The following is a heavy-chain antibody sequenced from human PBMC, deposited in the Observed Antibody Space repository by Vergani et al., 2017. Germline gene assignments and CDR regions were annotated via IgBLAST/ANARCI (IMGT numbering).Heavy chain of an antibody. CDR2: INPNSGGT. J-gene: IGHJ5*02. CDR3: ARGSITIFGVVTSTAWFDP. V-gene: IGHV1-2*02. Sequence: QVQLVQSGAEVKKPGASVKVSCKASGYTFTGYYMHWVRQAPGQGLEWMGWINPNSGGTNYAQKFQGRVTMTRDTSISTAYMELRRLRSDDTAVYYCARGSITIFGVVTSTAWFDPWGQGTLVTVSS. D-gene: IGHD3-3*01. CDR1: GYTFTGYY.